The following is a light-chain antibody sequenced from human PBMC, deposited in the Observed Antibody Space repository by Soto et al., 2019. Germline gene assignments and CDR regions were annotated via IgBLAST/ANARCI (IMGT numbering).Light chain of an antibody. J-gene: IGKJ1*01. CDR1: QSISSW. CDR2: DVS. V-gene: IGKV1-5*01. Sequence: DIQMTQSPSTLSASVGDRVTITCRSSQSISSWLAWYQQKPGKAPKLLIYDVSSLQSGVPSRFSGSGSGTEFTLTISSLQPDDFATYYCQQCNSYSWTFGQGTKVDIK. CDR3: QQCNSYSWT.